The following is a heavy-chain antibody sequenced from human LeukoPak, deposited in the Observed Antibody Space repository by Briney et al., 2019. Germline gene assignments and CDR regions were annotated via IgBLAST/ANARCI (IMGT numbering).Heavy chain of an antibody. D-gene: IGHD6-6*01. CDR2: IRYDGSNK. CDR3: AKDRLGEVAARIDY. J-gene: IGHJ4*02. CDR1: GFTFSSYG. V-gene: IGHV3-30*02. Sequence: PGGSLRLSCAASGFTFSSYGMLWVRQAPGKGLEWVAFIRYDGSNKYYADSVKGRFTISRDNSKNTLYLQMNSLRAEDTAVYYCAKDRLGEVAARIDYWGQGTLVTVSS.